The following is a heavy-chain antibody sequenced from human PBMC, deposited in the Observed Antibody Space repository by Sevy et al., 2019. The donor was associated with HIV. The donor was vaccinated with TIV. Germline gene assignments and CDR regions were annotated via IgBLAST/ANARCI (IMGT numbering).Heavy chain of an antibody. V-gene: IGHV3-73*01. CDR3: ARHYIDCSGGSCSSDYFDY. Sequence: GGSLRLSCAASGFTFSGSAMHWVRQASGKGLEWIGRIKNKGNNYATAYGTSVKGRFTIPRDDSKNKAYLQMNSLKTEDTAMYYCARHYIDCSGGSCSSDYFDYWGQGTLVTVSS. CDR2: IKNKGNNYAT. D-gene: IGHD2-15*01. J-gene: IGHJ4*02. CDR1: GFTFSGSA.